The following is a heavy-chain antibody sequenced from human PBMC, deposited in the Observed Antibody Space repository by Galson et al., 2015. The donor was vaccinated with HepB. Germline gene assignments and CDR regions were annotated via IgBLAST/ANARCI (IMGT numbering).Heavy chain of an antibody. Sequence: CAISGDSVSSNSVAWHWIRQSPSRGLEWLGRTYYRSKWYSDSAVSVKSRITINPDTSKNQFSLQLNSVTPEDTAVYYCARSSWWSFGYWGQGTLVTVSS. J-gene: IGHJ4*02. D-gene: IGHD6-13*01. CDR3: ARSSWWSFGY. CDR2: TYYRSKWYS. CDR1: GDSVSSNSVA. V-gene: IGHV6-1*01.